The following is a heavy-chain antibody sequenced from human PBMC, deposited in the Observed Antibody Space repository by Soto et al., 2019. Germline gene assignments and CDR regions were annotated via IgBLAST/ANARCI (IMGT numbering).Heavy chain of an antibody. J-gene: IGHJ6*02. CDR3: ARGGGLRGQYSKGVYYYGMDV. V-gene: IGHV3-13*01. Sequence: GGSLRLSCAASGFTFSSYDMHWVRQATGKGLEWVSAIGTAGDTYYPGSVKDRFTISRENAKNSLYLQMNSLRAGDTAVYYCARGGGLRGQYSKGVYYYGMDVWGQGTTVTVSS. D-gene: IGHD4-4*01. CDR1: GFTFSSYD. CDR2: IGTAGDT.